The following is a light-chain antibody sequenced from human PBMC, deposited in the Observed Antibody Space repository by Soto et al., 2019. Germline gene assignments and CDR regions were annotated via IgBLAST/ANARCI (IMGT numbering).Light chain of an antibody. V-gene: IGLV2-14*03. J-gene: IGLJ1*01. CDR3: SSYTSISTYV. CDR2: DVS. CDR1: SSDVGGYDF. Sequence: QSALTQPASVSGSPGQSITISCTGTSSDVGGYDFVSWYQHHPGKAPRLMIYDVSHRPSGVSDRFSASKSGNTASLTISVLLAEDEADYYCSSYTSISTYVFGTGTKLTVL.